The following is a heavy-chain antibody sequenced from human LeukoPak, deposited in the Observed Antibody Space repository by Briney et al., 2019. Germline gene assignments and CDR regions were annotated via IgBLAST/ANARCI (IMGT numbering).Heavy chain of an antibody. CDR1: GFTFSSYE. V-gene: IGHV3-48*03. J-gene: IGHJ3*02. CDR3: ARQVYITGSYYAFDI. Sequence: GGSLRLSCAASGFTFSSYEMNWVRQAPGKGLEWVSYISISGSTIYYADSVKGRFTISRDNAKNSLYLQMNSLRAEDTAVYYCARQVYITGSYYAFDIWGQGTMVTVSS. CDR2: ISISGSTI. D-gene: IGHD1-26*01.